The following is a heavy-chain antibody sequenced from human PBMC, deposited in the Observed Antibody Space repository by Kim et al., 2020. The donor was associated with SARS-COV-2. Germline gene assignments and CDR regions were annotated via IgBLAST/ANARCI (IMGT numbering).Heavy chain of an antibody. Sequence: TKYAQKFQGRLTMTRDTSISTAYLDLCRLRFDDTAIYYCAIFRFLEWLPDYWGQGTLVTVSS. J-gene: IGHJ4*02. CDR2: T. V-gene: IGHV1-2*02. D-gene: IGHD3-3*01. CDR3: AIFRFLEWLPDY.